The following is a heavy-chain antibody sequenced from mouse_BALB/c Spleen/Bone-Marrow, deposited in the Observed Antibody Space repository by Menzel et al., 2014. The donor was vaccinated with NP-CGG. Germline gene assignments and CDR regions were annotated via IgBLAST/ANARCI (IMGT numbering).Heavy chain of an antibody. CDR3: ARDGYYVFYAMGY. D-gene: IGHD2-3*01. V-gene: IGHV5-6-3*01. CDR2: INSNGGST. J-gene: IGHJ4*01. Sequence: EVHLVEPGGGLVQPGGSLKLSCAASGFTFSSYGMSWVRRTPDKRLELVATINSNGGSTYYPDSVKGRFTISRDNAKNTLYLQMSSLKSEDTAMYYCARDGYYVFYAMGYWGRGTSVTVSP. CDR1: GFTFSSYG.